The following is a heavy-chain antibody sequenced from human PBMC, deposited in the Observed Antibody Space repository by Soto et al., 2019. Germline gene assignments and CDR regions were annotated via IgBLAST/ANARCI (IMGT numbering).Heavy chain of an antibody. CDR3: TTPPRVFYGMDV. CDR2: IKSKTDGGTT. V-gene: IGHV3-15*01. J-gene: IGHJ6*02. Sequence: EVQLVESGGGLVKPGGSLRLSCAASGFTFSNAWMSWVRQALGKGLEWVGRIKSKTDGGTTDYAAPVKGRFTISRDDSKNTLYLQMNSLKTEDTAVYYCTTPPRVFYGMDVWGQGTTVTVSS. CDR1: GFTFSNAW.